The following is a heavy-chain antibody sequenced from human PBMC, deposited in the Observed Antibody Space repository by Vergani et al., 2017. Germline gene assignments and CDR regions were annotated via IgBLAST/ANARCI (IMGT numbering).Heavy chain of an antibody. D-gene: IGHD3-10*01. Sequence: EVQLLESGGGLVQPGGSLRLSCAASGFTFSSYAMSWVRQAPGKGLEWVSAISGSGGSKYYADSVKGRFTISRDNAKNKLYLQMNSLSAEDTAVYYWARDLGYGSCWGQGTLVTVSS. CDR2: ISGSGGSK. CDR3: ARDLGYGSC. J-gene: IGHJ4*02. CDR1: GFTFSSYA. V-gene: IGHV3-23*01.